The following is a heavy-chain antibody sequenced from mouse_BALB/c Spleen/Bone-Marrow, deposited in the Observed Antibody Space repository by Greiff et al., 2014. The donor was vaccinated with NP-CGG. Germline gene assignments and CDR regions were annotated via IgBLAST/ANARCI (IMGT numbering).Heavy chain of an antibody. CDR3: ARNYGDY. V-gene: IGHV1-80*01. J-gene: IGHJ2*01. CDR2: IYPGDGET. D-gene: IGHD1-1*02. CDR1: GYPFSSYW. Sequence: QVQLQQSGAELVRPGSSVKISCKASGYPFSSYWMNWVKQRPGQGLEWVGQIYPGDGETNYNGKFKGNATLTADKSSSTAYMQLISLTSEDSAFYFCARNYGDYWGQGTTLTVSS.